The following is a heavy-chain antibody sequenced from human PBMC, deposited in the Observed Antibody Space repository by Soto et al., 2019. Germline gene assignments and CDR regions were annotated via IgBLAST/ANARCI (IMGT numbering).Heavy chain of an antibody. D-gene: IGHD6-6*01. CDR3: ARDQAARPPRVYYYGMDV. V-gene: IGHV1-69*12. CDR2: IIPIFGTA. J-gene: IGHJ6*02. CDR1: GGTFSSYA. Sequence: QVPLVQSGAEVKQPGSSVKVSCKASGGTFSSYAISWVRQAPGQGLEWMGGIIPIFGTANYAQKFQGRVTITADESTSTAYMELSSLRSEDTAVYYCARDQAARPPRVYYYGMDVWGQGTTVTVSS.